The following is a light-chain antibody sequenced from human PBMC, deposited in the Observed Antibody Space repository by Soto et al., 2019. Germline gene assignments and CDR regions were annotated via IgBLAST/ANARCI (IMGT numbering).Light chain of an antibody. CDR2: DVT. CDR1: GSDIGSYNY. J-gene: IGLJ1*01. V-gene: IGLV2-14*03. Sequence: QSALTQPASVSGSPGQSITISCTGTGSDIGSYNYVSWYQHHPGKVPKFIIYDVTNRPSGVSDRFSGSKSGNTASLTISGLQAEDEADYYCNSYTSASTYVFGTGTMVTVL. CDR3: NSYTSASTYV.